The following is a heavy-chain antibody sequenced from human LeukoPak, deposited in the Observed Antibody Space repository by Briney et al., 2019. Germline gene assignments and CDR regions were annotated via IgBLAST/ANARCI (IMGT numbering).Heavy chain of an antibody. CDR1: GFTFDDYG. CDR2: INSDGSST. Sequence: PGESLRLSCAASGFTFDDYGMSWVRQAPGKGLVWVSHINSDGSSTTYADSVKGRFTISRDNAKNTLYLEMNSLRAEDTAVYYCARGGVPSAFDIWGQGTMVTVSS. D-gene: IGHD3-16*01. CDR3: ARGGVPSAFDI. J-gene: IGHJ3*02. V-gene: IGHV3-74*01.